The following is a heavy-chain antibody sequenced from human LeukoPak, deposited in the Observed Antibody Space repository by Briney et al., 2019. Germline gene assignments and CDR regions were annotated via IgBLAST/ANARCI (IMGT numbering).Heavy chain of an antibody. V-gene: IGHV3-21*01. CDR1: GFTFSSYS. CDR3: ARAAGYYTNAFDI. Sequence: GGSLRLSCAASGFTFSSYSMNWVRQAPGKGLEWVSSISSSSSYIYYADSVKGRFTISRDNAKNSLYLQMNSLRAEDTAVYYCARAAGYYTNAFDIWGQGTMVTVSS. CDR2: ISSSSSYI. J-gene: IGHJ3*02. D-gene: IGHD3-22*01.